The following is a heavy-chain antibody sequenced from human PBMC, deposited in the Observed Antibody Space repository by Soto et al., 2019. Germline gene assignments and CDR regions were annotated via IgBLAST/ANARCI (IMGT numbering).Heavy chain of an antibody. CDR2: IIPIFGTA. Sequence: QVQLVQSGAEVKKPGSSVKVSCKASGGTFSSYAISWVRQAPGQGLEWMGGIIPIFGTANYAQKFQGRVTITAYESTSTAYMELSSLRAEDTAVYYCARGRSICGGDCYDFDYWGQGTLVTVSS. CDR1: GGTFSSYA. D-gene: IGHD2-21*02. V-gene: IGHV1-69*01. CDR3: ARGRSICGGDCYDFDY. J-gene: IGHJ4*02.